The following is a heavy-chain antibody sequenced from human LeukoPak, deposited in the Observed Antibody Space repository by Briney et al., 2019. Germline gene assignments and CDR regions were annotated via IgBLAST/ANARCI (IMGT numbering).Heavy chain of an antibody. V-gene: IGHV4-4*02. CDR3: ARDRGYYYDSSGYEL. CDR2: IYHSGST. D-gene: IGHD3-22*01. Sequence: SGTLSLTCAVSGGSISSSNWWSWVRQPPGKGLEWIGEIYHSGSTNYNPSLKSRVTISVDKSKNQFSLKLSSVTAADTAVYYCARDRGYYYDSSGYELWGQGTMVTVSS. J-gene: IGHJ3*01. CDR1: GGSISSSNW.